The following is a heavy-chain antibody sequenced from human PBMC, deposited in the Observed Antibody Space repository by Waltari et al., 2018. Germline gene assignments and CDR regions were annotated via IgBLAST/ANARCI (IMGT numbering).Heavy chain of an antibody. CDR3: AKDHLVAGLFFDY. J-gene: IGHJ4*02. CDR2: INTDGSST. D-gene: IGHD6-19*01. CDR1: GFTFSSYW. Sequence: EVQLVESGGGLVQPGGSLRLSCAASGFTFSSYWMHWVRQAPGKGLVWVSRINTDGSSTSYADSLKGRFTISRDDAKNSLYLQMNSLRADDTAVYYCAKDHLVAGLFFDYWGQGVLVTVSS. V-gene: IGHV3-74*01.